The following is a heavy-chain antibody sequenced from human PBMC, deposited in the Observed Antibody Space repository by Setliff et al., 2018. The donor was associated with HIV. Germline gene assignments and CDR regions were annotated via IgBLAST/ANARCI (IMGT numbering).Heavy chain of an antibody. D-gene: IGHD3-16*01. Sequence: PSETLSLTCAVSGYAINNNFFWGWVRQPPGKGLEWIGSIYHSGSTYYNPSLKSRVTISIDMSKNQFSLKLSSVTAADTAVYYCARGSKGGFLDYWGQGTLVTVSS. V-gene: IGHV4-38-2*01. CDR3: ARGSKGGFLDY. CDR2: IYHSGST. CDR1: GYAINNNFF. J-gene: IGHJ4*02.